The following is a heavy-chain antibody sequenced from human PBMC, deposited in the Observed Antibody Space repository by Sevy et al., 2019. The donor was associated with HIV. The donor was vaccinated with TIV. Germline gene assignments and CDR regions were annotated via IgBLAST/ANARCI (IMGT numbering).Heavy chain of an antibody. CDR2: MTGSGVTI. V-gene: IGHV3-23*01. D-gene: IGHD2-21*02. CDR1: GFPFGSDG. CDR3: AKDGDYGGDFEHFQH. J-gene: IGHJ1*01. Sequence: GGSLRLSCTGSGFPFGSDGMSWVHQAPGKGLEWVSSMTGSGVTIYYADSVKGRFTFSRDNSKNTLYLEMNSLRIEDTAVYYCAKDGDYGGDFEHFQHWGQGTLVTVSS.